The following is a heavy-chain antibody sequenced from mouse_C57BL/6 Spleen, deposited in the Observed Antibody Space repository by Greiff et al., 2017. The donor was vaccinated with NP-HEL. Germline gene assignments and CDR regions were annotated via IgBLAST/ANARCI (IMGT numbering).Heavy chain of an antibody. CDR2: INPNNGGT. Sequence: VQLQQSGPELVKPGASVKISCKASGYTFTDYYMNWVKQSHGKSLEWIGDINPNNGGTSYNQKFKGKATLTVDKSSSTAYMELRSLTSEDSAVYYCARGAYGSSQSFAYWGQGTLVTVSA. CDR3: ARGAYGSSQSFAY. D-gene: IGHD1-1*01. V-gene: IGHV1-26*01. J-gene: IGHJ3*01. CDR1: GYTFTDYY.